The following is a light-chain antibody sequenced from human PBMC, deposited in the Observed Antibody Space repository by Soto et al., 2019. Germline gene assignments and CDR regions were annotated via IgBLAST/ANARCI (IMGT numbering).Light chain of an antibody. Sequence: EIVLTQSPGTLSLSPGEGATLSCRPSRSVSSTYLAWYQQKPGQAPRLLIYGASSRATGIPDRFSGSGSGTDFTLTISRLEPEDFAVYYCQQYGSSPRTFGQGTKVDIK. J-gene: IGKJ1*01. CDR1: RSVSSTY. V-gene: IGKV3-20*01. CDR2: GAS. CDR3: QQYGSSPRT.